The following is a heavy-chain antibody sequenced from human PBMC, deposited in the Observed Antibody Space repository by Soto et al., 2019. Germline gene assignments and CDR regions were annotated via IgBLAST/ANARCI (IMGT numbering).Heavy chain of an antibody. D-gene: IGHD3-10*01. V-gene: IGHV2-5*02. CDR1: GFSLTTSGVG. CDR2: IYWDDDK. Sequence: QITLKESGPTLVRPTQTLTLTCTFSGFSLTTSGVGVGWIRQPPGKALEWLAVIYWDDDKRYSSSLKSRLTITKATSKKQVVITMTHMDPVDTATYYCAHHPYYGLGSYSFDYWGQGTLVTVSS. J-gene: IGHJ4*02. CDR3: AHHPYYGLGSYSFDY.